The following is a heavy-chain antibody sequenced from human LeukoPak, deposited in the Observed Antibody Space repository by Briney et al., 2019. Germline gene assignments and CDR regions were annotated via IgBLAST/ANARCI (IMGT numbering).Heavy chain of an antibody. CDR2: ISSSGGST. CDR1: GFTLSSYA. D-gene: IGHD2-2*01. V-gene: IGHV3-23*01. J-gene: IGHJ4*02. CDR3: ARDQDYAIDY. Sequence: GGSLRLPCAASGFTLSSYAMSWVRQAPGKGLEWVSTISSSGGSTYYADSVKGRFTISRDNSKNTLYLQMNSLRAEDTAVYYCARDQDYAIDYWGQGTLVTVSS.